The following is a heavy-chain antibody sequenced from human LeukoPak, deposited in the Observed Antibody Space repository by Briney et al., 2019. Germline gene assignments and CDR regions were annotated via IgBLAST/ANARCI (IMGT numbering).Heavy chain of an antibody. CDR1: GFTFSSYA. V-gene: IGHV3-30*04. CDR2: ISYDGSNK. CDR3: ARDYTVGATLLDY. D-gene: IGHD1-26*01. J-gene: IGHJ4*02. Sequence: GGPLRLSCAASGFTFSSYAMHWVRQAPGKGLEWVAVISYDGSNKYYADSVKGRFTISRDNSKNTLYLQMNSLRAEDTAVYYCARDYTVGATLLDYWGQGTLVTVSS.